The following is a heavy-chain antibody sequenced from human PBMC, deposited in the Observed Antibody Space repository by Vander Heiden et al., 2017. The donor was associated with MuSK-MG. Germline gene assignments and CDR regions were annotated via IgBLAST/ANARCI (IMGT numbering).Heavy chain of an antibody. CDR2: INEDGHDK. D-gene: IGHD1-26*01. V-gene: IGHV3-7*03. CDR1: GFTFTIYW. J-gene: IGHJ4*02. Sequence: EVQLVESGGGLVQPGGSLKLSCAASGFTFTIYWMSWVRQAPGKGLEWAANINEDGHDKYYVDSVKGRFTISRDNAKNSLYLQMNSLRADDTAVYYCVTEHYHSFDYWGQGTLVTVSS. CDR3: VTEHYHSFDY.